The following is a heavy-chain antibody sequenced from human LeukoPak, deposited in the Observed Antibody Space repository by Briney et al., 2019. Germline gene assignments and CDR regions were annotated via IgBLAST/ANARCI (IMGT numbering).Heavy chain of an antibody. CDR3: ARYCGGGSCYSDAFDV. V-gene: IGHV1-8*01. D-gene: IGHD2-15*01. CDR2: MNPNSGNT. Sequence: ASVKVSCKASGYTFTSYDINWVRQATGQGLEWMGWMNPNSGNTGYAQKFQGRVTMTRNTSISTAYMELSSLRSEDTAVYYCARYCGGGSCYSDAFDVWGQGTMVTVSS. CDR1: GYTFTSYD. J-gene: IGHJ3*01.